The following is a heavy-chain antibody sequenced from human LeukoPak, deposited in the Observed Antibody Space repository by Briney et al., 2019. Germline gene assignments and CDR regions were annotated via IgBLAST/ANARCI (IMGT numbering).Heavy chain of an antibody. CDR3: ARQAISGYDPPPFDS. CDR2: LYYSGST. D-gene: IGHD5-12*01. CDR1: GGSISSSTYY. V-gene: IGHV4-39*01. Sequence: SETLFLTCTVSGGSISSSTYYWGWIRQPPGKGLEWIGNLYYSGSTYYNPSLKSRVTISVDTSKNRFSLKLSSVTAADTAVYYCARQAISGYDPPPFDSWGQGTLVTVSS. J-gene: IGHJ4*02.